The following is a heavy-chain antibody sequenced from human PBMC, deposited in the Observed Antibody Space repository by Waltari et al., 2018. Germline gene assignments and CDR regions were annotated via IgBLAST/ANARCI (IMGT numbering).Heavy chain of an antibody. J-gene: IGHJ3*02. CDR3: AKESSVTRAFDI. D-gene: IGHD4-4*01. Sequence: EVQLVESGGVVVQPGGSLKLSCAASVFTFDDYAMPWVRQAPGKGLEWVSLISWDGGSTYYADSVKGRFTISRDNSKNSLYLQMNSLRAEDTALYYCAKESSVTRAFDIWGQGTMVTVSS. CDR2: ISWDGGST. CDR1: VFTFDDYA. V-gene: IGHV3-43D*03.